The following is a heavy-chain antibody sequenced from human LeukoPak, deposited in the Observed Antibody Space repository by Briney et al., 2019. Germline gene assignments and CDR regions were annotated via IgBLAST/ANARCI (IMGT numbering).Heavy chain of an antibody. V-gene: IGHV3-74*01. CDR3: ARPPDSLANAYDV. CDR2: IDPDGVGS. D-gene: IGHD3-22*01. CDR1: GFSLNKHW. Sequence: PGGSLRLSCTASGFSLNKHWMHWVRQAPGGGLVWASRIDPDGVGSDSADSVRGRFTISRDNARNTLYLQMESLRAEDTAVYNCARPPDSLANAYDVWGQGTMVTDSS. J-gene: IGHJ3*01.